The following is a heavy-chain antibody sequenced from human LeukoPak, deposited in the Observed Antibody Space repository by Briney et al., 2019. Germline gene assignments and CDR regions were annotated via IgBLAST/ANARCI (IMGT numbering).Heavy chain of an antibody. CDR1: GFTFSNYA. Sequence: PGGSLRLSCAASGFTFSNYAMSWVRQAPGKGLEWVSAISGSGGSTYYADSVKGRFTISRDNSKNTLYLQMNSLRAEDTAVYYCAKVVRYFASFPVDYWGQGTLVTVSS. CDR3: AKVVRYFASFPVDY. V-gene: IGHV3-23*01. CDR2: ISGSGGST. D-gene: IGHD3-9*01. J-gene: IGHJ4*02.